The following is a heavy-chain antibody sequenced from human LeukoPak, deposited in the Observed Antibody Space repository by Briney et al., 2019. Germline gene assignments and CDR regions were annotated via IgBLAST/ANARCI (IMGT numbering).Heavy chain of an antibody. CDR1: GGSISSSSYY. J-gene: IGHJ5*02. D-gene: IGHD6-25*01. Sequence: ASETLSLTCTVCGGSISSSSYYWGWIRQPPGKGLEWIGTIYYSGSTYYNPSLKSRVTISVDTSKNQFSLKLSSVTAADTAVYYSASSGSSAYNWFDPWGQGALVTVSS. V-gene: IGHV4-39*01. CDR3: ASSGSSAYNWFDP. CDR2: IYYSGST.